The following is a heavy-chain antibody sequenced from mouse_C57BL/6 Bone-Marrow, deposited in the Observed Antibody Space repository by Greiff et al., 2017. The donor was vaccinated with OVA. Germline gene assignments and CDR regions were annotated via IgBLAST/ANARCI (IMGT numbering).Heavy chain of an antibody. CDR3: SICWLRRGYYYAMDY. Sequence: VKLLESGAELVKPGASVKLSCKASGYTFTSYWMQWVKQRPGQGLEWIGEIDPSDSYTNYNQKFKGKATLTVDPSSSTAYMLLCSLTSEVSAVYYCSICWLRRGYYYAMDYWGQGTSVTVSS. V-gene: IGHV1-50*01. CDR2: IDPSDSYT. CDR1: GYTFTSYW. J-gene: IGHJ4*01. D-gene: IGHD2-2*01.